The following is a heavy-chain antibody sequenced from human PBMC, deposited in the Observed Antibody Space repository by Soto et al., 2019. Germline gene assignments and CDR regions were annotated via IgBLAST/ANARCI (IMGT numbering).Heavy chain of an antibody. CDR2: ISYTTTSM. D-gene: IGHD6-13*01. V-gene: IGHV3-21*01. CDR3: ARDQGIAANLDY. CDR1: GFTFSSYS. J-gene: IGHJ4*02. Sequence: EVQVVESGGGLVKPGGSLRLSCAASGFTFSSYSMNWVRQAPGKGLEWVSTISYTTTSMFYADSVKGRFTISRDNAKNTLYLQMNSLRAEDTAVYYCARDQGIAANLDYWGQGTLFTVSS.